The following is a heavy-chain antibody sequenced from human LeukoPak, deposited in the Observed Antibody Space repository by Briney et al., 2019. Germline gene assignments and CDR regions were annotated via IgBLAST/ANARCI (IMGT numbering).Heavy chain of an antibody. J-gene: IGHJ4*02. Sequence: ASMKLSCKASGFTFTGYYIHWVRQAPGQGLEWMGWVNPNSGGTNYAQMFQGRVTMTRGTSINTAYMELSGLRSDDTAVYYCARDSYGGNWSLGYWGQGTLVTVSS. V-gene: IGHV1-2*02. CDR3: ARDSYGGNWSLGY. CDR2: VNPNSGGT. D-gene: IGHD4-23*01. CDR1: GFTFTGYY.